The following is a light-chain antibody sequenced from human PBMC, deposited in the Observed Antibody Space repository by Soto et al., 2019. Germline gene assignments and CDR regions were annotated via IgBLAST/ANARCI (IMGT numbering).Light chain of an antibody. V-gene: IGLV1-40*01. Sequence: QSVLTQPPSVSGAPGQRVTISCTANSSNIGAGYDVHWYQQLPGTAPKLLIYGNNNRPSGVPDRFSGSKSGTSASLAITGLQAEDEADYYCQSYDSSLSGVVFGGGTKLTVL. CDR2: GNN. CDR3: QSYDSSLSGVV. J-gene: IGLJ2*01. CDR1: SSNIGAGYD.